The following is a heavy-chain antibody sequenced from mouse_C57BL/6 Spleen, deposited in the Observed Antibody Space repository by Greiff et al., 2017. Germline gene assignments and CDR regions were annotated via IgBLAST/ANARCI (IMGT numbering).Heavy chain of an antibody. J-gene: IGHJ2*01. CDR1: GFTFSSYG. V-gene: IGHV5-6*01. CDR2: ISSGGSYT. CDR3: AREDKTGFDY. Sequence: EVKLMESGGDLVKPGGSLKLSCAASGFTFSSYGMSWVRQTPDKRLEWVATISSGGSYTYYPDSVKGRFTISRDNAKNTLYLQMSSLKSEDTAMYYCAREDKTGFDYWGQGTTLTVSS. D-gene: IGHD4-1*01.